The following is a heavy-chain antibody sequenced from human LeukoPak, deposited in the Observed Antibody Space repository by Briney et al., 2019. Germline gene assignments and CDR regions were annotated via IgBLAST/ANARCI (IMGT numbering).Heavy chain of an antibody. Sequence: GGSLRLSRAASGFTFSSYAMHWVRQAPGKGLEWVAVISYDGSNKYYADSVKGRFTISRDNSKNTLYLQMNSLRAEDTAVYYCAKNLLRFLEWLSLDYWGQGTLVTVSS. CDR1: GFTFSSYA. D-gene: IGHD3-3*01. CDR2: ISYDGSNK. V-gene: IGHV3-30-3*01. CDR3: AKNLLRFLEWLSLDY. J-gene: IGHJ4*02.